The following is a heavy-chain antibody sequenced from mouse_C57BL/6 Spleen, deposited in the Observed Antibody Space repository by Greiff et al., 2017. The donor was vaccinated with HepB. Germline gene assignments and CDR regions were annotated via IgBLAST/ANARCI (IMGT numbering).Heavy chain of an antibody. D-gene: IGHD1-1*01. Sequence: EVQWVESGGDLVKPGGSLKLSCAASGFTFSSYGMSWVRQTPDKRLEWVATISSGGSYTYYPDSVKGRFTISRDNAKNTLYLQMSSLKSEDTAMYYCARHGNYYGSSYYFDVWGTGTTVTVSS. J-gene: IGHJ1*03. CDR1: GFTFSSYG. CDR2: ISSGGSYT. V-gene: IGHV5-6*01. CDR3: ARHGNYYGSSYYFDV.